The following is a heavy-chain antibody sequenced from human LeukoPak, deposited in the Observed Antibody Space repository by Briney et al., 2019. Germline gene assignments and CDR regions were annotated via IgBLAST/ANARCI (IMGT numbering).Heavy chain of an antibody. V-gene: IGHV1-18*04. D-gene: IGHD2-2*01. CDR3: ARDYADAFDS. CDR2: ISAYNGNA. J-gene: IGHJ3*02. CDR1: GYTFTSYY. Sequence: ASVKVSCKASGYTFTSYYMHWVRQAPGQGLEWMGWISAYNGNANYAQKLQGRVTVTTDTSTGTAYMDLRSLRSDDTAIYYCARDYADAFDSWGQGTMVTVSS.